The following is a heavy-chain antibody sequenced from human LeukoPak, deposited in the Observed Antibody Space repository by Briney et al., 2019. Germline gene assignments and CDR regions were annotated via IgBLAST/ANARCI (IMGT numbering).Heavy chain of an antibody. CDR3: ARDQHGQCSSTSCYRTLPYYYGMDV. CDR2: INPNSGGT. CDR1: GYTFTGYY. Sequence: GASVKVSCKASGYTFTGYYMHWVRQAPGQGLEWMGWINPNSGGTNYAQKFQGRVTMTRDTSISTAYMELSRLRSDDTAVYYCARDQHGQCSSTSCYRTLPYYYGMDVWGKGTTVTVSS. V-gene: IGHV1-2*02. J-gene: IGHJ6*04. D-gene: IGHD2-2*01.